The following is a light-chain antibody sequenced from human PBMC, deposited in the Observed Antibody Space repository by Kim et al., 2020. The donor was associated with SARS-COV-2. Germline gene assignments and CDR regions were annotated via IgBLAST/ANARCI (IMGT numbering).Light chain of an antibody. Sequence: SYELTQPPSVSVVPGKTATITCGGDNIGAYSVHWYQQKPGQAPVLVTYYDSDRPSGIPDRFSGSNSGNAATLTISSVEAGDDADYYCQVWDSASDHPNYDFGTGTRVTVL. V-gene: IGLV3-21*04. CDR3: QVWDSASDHPNYD. J-gene: IGLJ1*01. CDR1: NIGAYS. CDR2: YDS.